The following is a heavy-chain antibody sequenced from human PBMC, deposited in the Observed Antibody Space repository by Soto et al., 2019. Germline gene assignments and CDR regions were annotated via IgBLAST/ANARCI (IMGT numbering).Heavy chain of an antibody. Sequence: GASVKVSCKAYGYTFTSYGISWVRQAPGQGLEWMGWISAYNGNTNYAQKLQGRVTMTTDTSTSTAYMELRSLRSDDTALYYCARHVVVTATSCPFDYWGQGTLVTVSS. J-gene: IGHJ4*02. D-gene: IGHD2-21*02. CDR2: ISAYNGNT. CDR1: GYTFTSYG. CDR3: ARHVVVTATSCPFDY. V-gene: IGHV1-18*01.